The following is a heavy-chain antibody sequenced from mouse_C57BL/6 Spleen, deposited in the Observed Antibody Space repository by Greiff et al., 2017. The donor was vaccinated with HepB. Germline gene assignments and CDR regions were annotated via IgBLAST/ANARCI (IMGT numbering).Heavy chain of an antibody. D-gene: IGHD2-2*01. J-gene: IGHJ2*01. V-gene: IGHV1-69*01. CDR2: IDPSDSYT. CDR3: ARSDGYAH. Sequence: QVQLQQPGAELVMPGASVKLSCKASGYTFTSYWMHWVKQRPGQGLEWIGEIDPSDSYTNYNQKFKGKSTLTVDKSSSTAYMQLSSLTSEDSAVYYCARSDGYAHWGQGTTLTVSS. CDR1: GYTFTSYW.